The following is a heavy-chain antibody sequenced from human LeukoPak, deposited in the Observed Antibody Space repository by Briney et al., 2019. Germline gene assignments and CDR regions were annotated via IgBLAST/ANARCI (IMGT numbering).Heavy chain of an antibody. V-gene: IGHV4-34*01. CDR1: GGSFSGYY. CDR2: INHSGST. Sequence: PSETLSLTCAVYGGSFSGYYWSWIRQPPGKGLEWIGEINHSGSTNYNPFLKSRVTISVDTSKNQFSLKLSSVTAADTAVYYCARGLDDYIWGSYRYTRTIPFDYWGQGTLVTVSS. J-gene: IGHJ4*02. D-gene: IGHD3-16*02. CDR3: ARGLDDYIWGSYRYTRTIPFDY.